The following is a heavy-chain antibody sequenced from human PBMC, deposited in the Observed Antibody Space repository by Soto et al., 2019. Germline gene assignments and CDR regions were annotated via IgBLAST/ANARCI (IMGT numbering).Heavy chain of an antibody. CDR2: IYYSGST. J-gene: IGHJ5*02. D-gene: IGHD3-16*01. CDR1: GGPLSRYS. Sequence: PSETPCPPCTVSGGPLSRYSWRLSRQPPGRGLEWIGYIYYSGSTNYSPALKSRVTISVDTSKNQFSLKLSSVTAADTAVYYCAREGLVGWFDPWGQGTLVTVSS. CDR3: AREGLVGWFDP. V-gene: IGHV4-59*01.